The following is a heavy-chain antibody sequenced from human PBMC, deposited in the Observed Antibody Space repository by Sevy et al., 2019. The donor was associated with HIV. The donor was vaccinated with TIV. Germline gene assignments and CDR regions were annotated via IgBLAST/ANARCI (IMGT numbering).Heavy chain of an antibody. Sequence: GGSLRLSCAASGFIFSSYTMNWVHQAPGKGLEWVSSVSTSGNYIYYEGSVKGRFTISRDNAKNSLHLLMNSLRDEDTAVYYCARVGGFCTGGSCSGDWYFDLWGRGTLVTVSS. J-gene: IGHJ2*01. CDR3: ARVGGFCTGGSCSGDWYFDL. CDR1: GFIFSSYT. D-gene: IGHD2-15*01. CDR2: VSTSGNYI. V-gene: IGHV3-21*01.